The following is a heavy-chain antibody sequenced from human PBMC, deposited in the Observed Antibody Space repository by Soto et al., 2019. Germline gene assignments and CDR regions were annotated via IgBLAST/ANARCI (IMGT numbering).Heavy chain of an antibody. CDR3: ATITVVRGVTYDAFDF. V-gene: IGHV3-30-3*01. CDR2: ISYDGTNN. Sequence: GGSLRLSCAASGFTFSAYAMHWVRQAPGKGLEWVAVISYDGTNNYYADSVKGRFTISRDNSKNTLFLQMNSLRSEDTAVYYCATITVVRGVTYDAFDFWGQGTMVTVSS. J-gene: IGHJ3*01. CDR1: GFTFSAYA. D-gene: IGHD3-10*01.